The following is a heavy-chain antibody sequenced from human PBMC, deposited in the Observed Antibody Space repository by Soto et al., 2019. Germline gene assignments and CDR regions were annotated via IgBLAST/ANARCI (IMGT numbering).Heavy chain of an antibody. J-gene: IGHJ6*02. CDR2: INSDGSST. Sequence: PGGSLRLSCAASGFTFSSYWMHWVRQAPGKGLVWVSRINSDGSSTSYADSVKGRFTISRDNAKNTLYLQMNSLRAEDTAVYYCASEASYYETSSALDVWGQGTTVTVSS. CDR3: ASEASYYETSSALDV. CDR1: GFTFSSYW. V-gene: IGHV3-74*01. D-gene: IGHD3-22*01.